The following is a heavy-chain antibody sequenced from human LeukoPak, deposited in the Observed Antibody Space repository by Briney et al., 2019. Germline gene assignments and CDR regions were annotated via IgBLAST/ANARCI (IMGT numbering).Heavy chain of an antibody. CDR2: IRYDGSNK. CDR1: GFTFSSYG. CDR3: AKSVSLVTYFDY. V-gene: IGHV3-30*02. J-gene: IGHJ4*02. Sequence: GGSLRLSCAASGFTFSSYGMHWVRQAPGKGLEWVAFIRYDGSNKYYADSVKGRFTISRDNSKNMLYLQMNSLRAEDTAVYYCAKSVSLVTYFDYWGQGTLVTVSS. D-gene: IGHD1-26*01.